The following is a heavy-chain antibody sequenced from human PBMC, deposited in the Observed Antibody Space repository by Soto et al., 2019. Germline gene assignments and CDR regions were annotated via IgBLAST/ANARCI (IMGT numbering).Heavy chain of an antibody. CDR2: ISSSSSYK. V-gene: IGHV3-21*01. J-gene: IGHJ4*02. Sequence: GGSLRLSCAASGFTFSSYSMNWVRQAPGKGLEWVSSISSSSSYKYYADSVKGRSTISRDNAKNSLYLQMNSLRAEDTAVYYCARGLRTAXQETYXSGXXCYXYFDYWGQGTLVTVSS. CDR1: GFTFSSYS. D-gene: IGHD2-15*01. CDR3: ARGLRTAXQETYXSGXXCYXYFDY.